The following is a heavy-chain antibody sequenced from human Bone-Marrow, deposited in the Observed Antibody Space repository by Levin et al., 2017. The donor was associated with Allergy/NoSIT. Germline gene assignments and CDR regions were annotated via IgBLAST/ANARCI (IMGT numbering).Heavy chain of an antibody. CDR2: MNPNSGNT. D-gene: IGHD3-22*01. CDR3: ARGHPSFNYHDDAGRMGY. J-gene: IGHJ4*02. Sequence: PSASVKVSCKASGYTFSSYDINWVRQAPGQGLEWMGWMNPNSGNTYYAQKFQGRVSMTRSTSIATAYMELSSLTSRDTAVYYCARGHPSFNYHDDAGRMGYWGQGTLVTVSS. CDR1: GYTFSSYD. V-gene: IGHV1-8*01.